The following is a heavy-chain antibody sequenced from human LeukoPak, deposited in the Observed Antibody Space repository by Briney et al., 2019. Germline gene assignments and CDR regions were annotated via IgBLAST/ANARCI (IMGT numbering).Heavy chain of an antibody. CDR3: AVFQAGATVDY. CDR1: GFTFTSSA. D-gene: IGHD1-26*01. V-gene: IGHV1-58*02. CDR2: IVVGSGNT. J-gene: IGHJ4*02. Sequence: GASVKVSCKASGFTFTSSAMQWVRQARGQRLEWIGWIVVGSGNTNYVQKFQERVTITRDMSTSTAYMELSSLRSEDTAVYHCAVFQAGATVDYWGQGTLVTVSS.